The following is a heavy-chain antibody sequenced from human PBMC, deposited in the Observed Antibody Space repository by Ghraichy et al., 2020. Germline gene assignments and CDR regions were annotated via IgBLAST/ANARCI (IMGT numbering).Heavy chain of an antibody. CDR3: ARDGSPGLNGGYDLFTFDV. D-gene: IGHD5-12*01. J-gene: IGHJ3*01. CDR2: IYGGDRT. Sequence: GGSLRLSCAVSGFSVSTNYMSWVRQAPGKGLEWVSVIYGGDRTHYADSVKGRFTISKDTSKNTLYLQMNSLRDEDTAVYYCARDGSPGLNGGYDLFTFDVWGQGTMVTVSS. CDR1: GFSVSTNY. V-gene: IGHV3-53*01.